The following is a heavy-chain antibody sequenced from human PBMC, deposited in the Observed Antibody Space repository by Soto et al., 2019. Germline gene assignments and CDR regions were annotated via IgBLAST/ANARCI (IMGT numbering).Heavy chain of an antibody. CDR1: GGTFSSYA. D-gene: IGHD3-22*01. CDR2: IIPIFGTA. CDR3: AKALRSPYDSSGYYYINFDY. J-gene: IGHJ4*02. Sequence: SVKVSCKASGGTFSSYAISWVRQAPGQGLEWMGGIIPIFGTANYAQKFQGRVTITADESTSTAYMELSSLRSEDTAVYYCAKALRSPYDSSGYYYINFDYWGQGTLVTVSS. V-gene: IGHV1-69*13.